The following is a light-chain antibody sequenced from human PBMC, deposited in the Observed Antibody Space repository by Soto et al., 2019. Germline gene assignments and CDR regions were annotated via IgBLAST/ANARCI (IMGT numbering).Light chain of an antibody. Sequence: EIPLTQSPSSLAASVGNRLTLTIRASRNVSIYFDWYQHKPGKGPSLLIHGTSNLQIGVPFRFSGSGSGTGFTLTISSLEPEDFGVYYCQQSYKLPSFGQGTRVEI. CDR1: RNVSIY. V-gene: IGKV1-39*01. J-gene: IGKJ5*01. CDR2: GTS. CDR3: QQSYKLPS.